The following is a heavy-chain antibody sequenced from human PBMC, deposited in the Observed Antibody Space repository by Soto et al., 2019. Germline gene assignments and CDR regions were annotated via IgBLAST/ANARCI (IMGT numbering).Heavy chain of an antibody. CDR3: ARRVAAAPMYAFDI. D-gene: IGHD6-13*01. V-gene: IGHV4-59*01. CDR1: GGSISTYY. J-gene: IGHJ3*02. CDR2: IYYSGST. Sequence: QVQLQESGPGLVKPSETLSLTCTVSGGSISTYYWTWIRQPPGKGLEWIGFIYYSGSTNYSPSLNSLVTISLDTSKNQFSLKLNSVTSADTAVYFCARRVAAAPMYAFDIWGQGTMVTVSS.